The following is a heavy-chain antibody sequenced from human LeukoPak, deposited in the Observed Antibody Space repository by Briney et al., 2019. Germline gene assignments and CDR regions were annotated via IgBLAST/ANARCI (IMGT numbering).Heavy chain of an antibody. Sequence: GESLKISCKGSGYSFTSYWIGWVRQMPGKGLEWVGGIYPGDSHTRYIPSFHAQVPISADKSIRTAYLQWRSLKASDPAMYYCARRLDTAMAFDYWGQGTLVTVSS. V-gene: IGHV5-51*01. D-gene: IGHD5-18*01. CDR2: IYPGDSHT. CDR1: GYSFTSYW. J-gene: IGHJ4*02. CDR3: ARRLDTAMAFDY.